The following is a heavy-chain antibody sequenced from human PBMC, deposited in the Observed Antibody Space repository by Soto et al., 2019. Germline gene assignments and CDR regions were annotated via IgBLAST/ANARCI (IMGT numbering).Heavy chain of an antibody. V-gene: IGHV3-73*01. Sequence: EVQLVESGGGLVQPGGSLKLSCAASGFTFSGSAMHWVRQASGNGLEWVGRIRSKANSYATAYAASGKGKFTISRGDLKNTAYLQKNSLKTEDTAVYYCTRPGFGDKKEDYWGQGTLVTVSS. CDR3: TRPGFGDKKEDY. CDR2: IRSKANSYAT. D-gene: IGHD3-10*01. J-gene: IGHJ4*01. CDR1: GFTFSGSA.